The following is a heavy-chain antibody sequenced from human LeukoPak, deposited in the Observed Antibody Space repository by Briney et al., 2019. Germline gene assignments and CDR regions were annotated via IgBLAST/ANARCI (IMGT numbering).Heavy chain of an antibody. CDR3: ARGPRYCSGGSCGYYYYGMDV. V-gene: IGHV4-59*12. Sequence: SETLSLTCTVSGGSISSYYWSWIRQPPGKGLEWIGYIYYSGSTYYNPSLKSRVTISVDTSKNQFSLKLSSVTAADTAVYYCARGPRYCSGGSCGYYYYGMDVWGQGTTVTVSS. CDR2: IYYSGST. D-gene: IGHD2-15*01. CDR1: GGSISSYY. J-gene: IGHJ6*02.